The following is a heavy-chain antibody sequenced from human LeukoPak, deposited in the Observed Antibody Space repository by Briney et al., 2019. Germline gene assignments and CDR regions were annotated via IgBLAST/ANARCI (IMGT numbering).Heavy chain of an antibody. CDR3: TTRIAVAGTGYDH. J-gene: IGHJ4*02. CDR1: RFTFSNAW. Sequence: PGGSLRLSCAASRFTFSNAWMSWVRQAPGKGLEWVGRIKSKTDGGTTGYAAPVQGRFTISRDDSKNTLYLLMNGLKTEDTAVYYCTTRIAVAGTGYDHWGQGTLVTVSS. D-gene: IGHD6-13*01. CDR2: IKSKTDGGTT. V-gene: IGHV3-15*01.